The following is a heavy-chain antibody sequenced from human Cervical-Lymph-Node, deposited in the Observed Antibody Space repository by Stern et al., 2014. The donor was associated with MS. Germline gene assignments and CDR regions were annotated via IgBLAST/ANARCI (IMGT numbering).Heavy chain of an antibody. D-gene: IGHD4-11*01. CDR2: IIPIFGTA. V-gene: IGHV1-69*01. CDR1: GGTFSSYP. J-gene: IGHJ6*02. CDR3: ARDRDSTVTTFGGLDV. Sequence: VQLVQSGAEVKKPGSSVKVSCKASGGTFSSYPISWVRQAPGQGLEWMGGIIPIFGTANFAQKVQGRLTMTADESTSTAYMELGSLRSEDTAVYYCARDRDSTVTTFGGLDVWGQGTPVTVSS.